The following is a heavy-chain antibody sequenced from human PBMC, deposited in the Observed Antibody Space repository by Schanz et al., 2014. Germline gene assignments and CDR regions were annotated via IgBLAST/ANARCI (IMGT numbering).Heavy chain of an antibody. Sequence: EVQLVESGGGLIQPGGSLRLSCAASGFGFSSYGMNWLRQAPGKGLEWVSVIGVDGTTTYYADSVKGRFTISRDNSKNTLYLQMNSLRAEDTAVYYCAKTPREYCNYDNCPNWFDSWGQGTLVTASS. V-gene: IGHV3-23*04. CDR1: GFGFSSYG. J-gene: IGHJ5*01. CDR3: AKTPREYCNYDNCPNWFDS. D-gene: IGHD2-15*01. CDR2: IGVDGTTT.